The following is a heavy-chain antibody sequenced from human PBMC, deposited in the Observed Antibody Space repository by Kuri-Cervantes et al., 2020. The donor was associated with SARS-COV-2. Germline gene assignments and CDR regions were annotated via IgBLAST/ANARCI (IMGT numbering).Heavy chain of an antibody. D-gene: IGHD3-10*01. Sequence: SETLSLTCTVSGGSISSGDYYWSWIRQPPGKGLEWIGYIYYSGSTYYNPSLKSRVTISLDRSKNQFSLKLSSVTASDTAVYYCAGAGGIYNWFNPWGQGTLVTVSS. J-gene: IGHJ5*02. V-gene: IGHV4-30-4*01. CDR1: GGSISSGDYY. CDR2: IYYSGST. CDR3: AGAGGIYNWFNP.